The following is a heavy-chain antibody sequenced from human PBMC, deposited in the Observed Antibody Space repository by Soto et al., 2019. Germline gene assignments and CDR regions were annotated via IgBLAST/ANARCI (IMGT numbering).Heavy chain of an antibody. Sequence: QVQLLQSGAAVKRPGATVKISCKASGFTLRDFYMHWVRQAPGQGLEWVGMVNPRGGRTSYAQKFQGRVNMTSDKSTATVYMELSSLTSDDTALYYCARDYPGGKNFDYWGQGTFLSVTS. D-gene: IGHD2-15*01. CDR3: ARDYPGGKNFDY. CDR2: VNPRGGRT. V-gene: IGHV1-46*01. CDR1: GFTLRDFY. J-gene: IGHJ4*02.